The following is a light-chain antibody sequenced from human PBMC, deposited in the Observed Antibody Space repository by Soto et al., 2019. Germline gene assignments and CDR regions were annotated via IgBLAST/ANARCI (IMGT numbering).Light chain of an antibody. CDR3: QQYSRWPT. CDR1: QSVSSN. Sequence: EIVMTQSPATLSVSPGESTTLSCRASQSVSSNLAWYQQKPGQAPRLLISGASTRATGIPARFSGSGSGTEFTLTISSLQSEDFALYYCQQYSRWPTF. CDR2: GAS. V-gene: IGKV3-15*01. J-gene: IGKJ1*01.